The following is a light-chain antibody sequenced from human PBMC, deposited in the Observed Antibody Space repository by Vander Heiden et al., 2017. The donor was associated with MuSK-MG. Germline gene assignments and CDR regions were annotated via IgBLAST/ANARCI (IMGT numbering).Light chain of an antibody. J-gene: IGKJ1*01. V-gene: IGKV1-5*03. CDR2: KAS. CDR1: QSISSW. Sequence: DIQMTTSPSTLSASVGDRVTITCRASQSISSWLSWYQQKPGKAPKLLIYKASSLESGVPSRFSGSGSGTEFTLTISSLQPDDFATYYCQQYNSYWTFGQGTKVEIK. CDR3: QQYNSYWT.